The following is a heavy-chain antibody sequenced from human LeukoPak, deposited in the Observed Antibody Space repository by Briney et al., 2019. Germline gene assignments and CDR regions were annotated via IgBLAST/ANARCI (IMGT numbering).Heavy chain of an antibody. J-gene: IGHJ4*02. D-gene: IGHD6-13*01. Sequence: ASVKVSCKASGGTFSSYAISWVRQAPGQGLEWMGRIIPILGIANYAQKFQGRVTITADKPTSTAYMELSSLRSEDTAVYYCARDVIAAAGARFDYWGQGTLVTVSS. CDR3: ARDVIAAAGARFDY. V-gene: IGHV1-69*04. CDR1: GGTFSSYA. CDR2: IIPILGIA.